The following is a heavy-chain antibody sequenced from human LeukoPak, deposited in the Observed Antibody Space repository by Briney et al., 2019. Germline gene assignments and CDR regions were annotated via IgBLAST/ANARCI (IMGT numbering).Heavy chain of an antibody. CDR3: AREGYSYGKGYFDY. CDR1: GFTFSGYW. Sequence: PGGSLRLSCAASGFTFSGYWMSWIRQAPGKGLEWVANINLHGSVIHYVDSVKGRFTISRDNAKNSLYLQMNSLRAEDTAVYYCAREGYSYGKGYFDYWGQGTLVTVSS. CDR2: INLHGSVI. J-gene: IGHJ4*02. V-gene: IGHV3-7*01. D-gene: IGHD5-18*01.